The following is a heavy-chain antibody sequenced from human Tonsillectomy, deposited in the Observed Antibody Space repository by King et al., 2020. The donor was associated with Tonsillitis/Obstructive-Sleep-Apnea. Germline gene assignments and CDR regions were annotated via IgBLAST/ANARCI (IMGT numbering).Heavy chain of an antibody. V-gene: IGHV3-23*04. CDR2: ISGGGGSI. J-gene: IGHJ4*02. D-gene: IGHD4-11*01. CDR1: GFTFSSYA. Sequence: VQLVESGGDLVQPGGSLRLSCAASGFTFSSYAMSWVRQAPGKGLEGVSAISGGGGSIYYAYSVKGRFTISRDNSKNTLYLQMNSLRAEDTAVYYCAKGMTTVHSDFDYWGQGTLVTVSS. CDR3: AKGMTTVHSDFDY.